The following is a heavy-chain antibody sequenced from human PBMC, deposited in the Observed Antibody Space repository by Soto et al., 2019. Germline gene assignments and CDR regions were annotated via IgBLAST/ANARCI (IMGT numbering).Heavy chain of an antibody. J-gene: IGHJ3*01. CDR2: VSQSGRI. CDR1: GGSFSDYD. V-gene: IGHV4-34*01. Sequence: QVQLQQWGAGLLKPSETLSLNCGVLGGSFSDYDWTWVRQSPGRGLEWIGEVSQSGRITYNPSLKSRFTISVDTAKNQFALRLASVTAADTAVYFCAGYSSSFVGFEVWGHGTEVTVSS. D-gene: IGHD3-10*01. CDR3: AGYSSSFVGFEV.